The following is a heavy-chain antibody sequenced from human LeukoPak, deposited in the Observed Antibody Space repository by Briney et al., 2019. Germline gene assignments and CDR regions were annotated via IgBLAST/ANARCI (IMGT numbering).Heavy chain of an antibody. CDR1: GGTFSSYA. V-gene: IGHV1-46*01. D-gene: IGHD6-13*01. CDR2: INPSGGST. J-gene: IGHJ5*02. CDR3: ARDKQQLGGDWFDP. Sequence: ASVKVSCKASGGTFSSYAISWVRQAPGQGLEWMGIINPSGGSTSYAQKFQGRVTMTRDTSTSTVYMELSSLRSEDTAVYYCARDKQQLGGDWFDPWGQGTLVTVSS.